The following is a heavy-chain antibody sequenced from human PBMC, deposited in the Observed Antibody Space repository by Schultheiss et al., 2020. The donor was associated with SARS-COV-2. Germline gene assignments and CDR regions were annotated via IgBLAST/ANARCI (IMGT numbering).Heavy chain of an antibody. Sequence: ASVKVSCKASGYTFTGYYMHWVRQAPGQGLEWMGWINPNSGGTNYAQKFQGRVTMTRDTSISTAYMVLRSLRSDDTAVYYCARDAYLTQPTRAVAGHESHWYFDLWGRGTLVTVSS. CDR2: INPNSGGT. CDR3: ARDAYLTQPTRAVAGHESHWYFDL. D-gene: IGHD6-19*01. V-gene: IGHV1-2*02. J-gene: IGHJ2*01. CDR1: GYTFTGYY.